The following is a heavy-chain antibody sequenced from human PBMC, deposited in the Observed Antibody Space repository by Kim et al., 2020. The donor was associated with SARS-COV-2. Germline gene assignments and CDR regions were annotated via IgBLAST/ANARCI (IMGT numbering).Heavy chain of an antibody. Sequence: SETLSLTCAVYGGSFSGYYWSWIRQPPGKGLEWIGEINHSGSTNYNPSLKSRVTISVDTSKNQFSLKLSSVTAADTAVYYCARVVGYSSSWASLYYFDYWGQGTLVTVSS. D-gene: IGHD6-13*01. CDR3: ARVVGYSSSWASLYYFDY. CDR2: INHSGST. V-gene: IGHV4-34*01. CDR1: GGSFSGYY. J-gene: IGHJ4*02.